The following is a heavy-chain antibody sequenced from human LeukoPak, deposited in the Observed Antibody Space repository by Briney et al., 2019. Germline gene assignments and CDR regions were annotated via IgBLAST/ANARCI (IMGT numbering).Heavy chain of an antibody. CDR2: IYYSGST. CDR1: GGSISSSSYY. Sequence: SETLSLTCTVSGGSISSSSYYWGWIRQPPGKGLEWIGYIYYSGSTNYNPSLKSRVTISVDTSKNQFSLKLSSVTAADTAVYYCARGQSSSSYWGQGTLVTVSS. D-gene: IGHD6-6*01. V-gene: IGHV4-61*05. CDR3: ARGQSSSSY. J-gene: IGHJ4*02.